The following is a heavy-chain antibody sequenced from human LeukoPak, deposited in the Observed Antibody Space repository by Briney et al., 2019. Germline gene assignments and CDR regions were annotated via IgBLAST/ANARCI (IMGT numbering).Heavy chain of an antibody. CDR3: AKDIDYGGNWDAFDI. D-gene: IGHD4-23*01. CDR2: ISWNSGSI. J-gene: IGHJ3*02. CDR1: GFTFDDYA. V-gene: IGHV3-9*03. Sequence: GRSLRLSCAASGFTFDDYAMHWVRQAPGKGLEWVSGISWNSGSIGYADSVKGRFTISRDNAKNSLYLQMNSLRAEDMALYYCAKDIDYGGNWDAFDIWGQGTMVTV.